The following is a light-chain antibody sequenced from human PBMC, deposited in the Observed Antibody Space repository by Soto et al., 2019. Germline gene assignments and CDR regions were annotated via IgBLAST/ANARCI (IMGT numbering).Light chain of an antibody. J-gene: IGKJ2*01. Sequence: DIQLTQSPSFLSASVGDRVTITCRASRGISSYLAWFQQIPGKPPKLVIYAASTLQPGVPSRFSGGGSGTEFTLTISSLQPEDFATYYCQQLDSDPYTFGQGTKLEIK. CDR3: QQLDSDPYT. V-gene: IGKV1-9*01. CDR1: RGISSY. CDR2: AAS.